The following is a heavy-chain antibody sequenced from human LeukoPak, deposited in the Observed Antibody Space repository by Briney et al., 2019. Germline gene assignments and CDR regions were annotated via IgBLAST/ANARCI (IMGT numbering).Heavy chain of an antibody. CDR1: GFTFSSYG. CDR3: AKETGDYYYMDV. D-gene: IGHD2-8*02. Sequence: GGSLRLSCAASGFTFSSYGMHWVRQAPGKGLEWVAVIWYGGSNKYYADSVKGRFTISRDNSKNTLYLQMNSLRAEDTAVYYCAKETGDYYYMDVWGKGTTVTVSS. J-gene: IGHJ6*03. V-gene: IGHV3-30*02. CDR2: IWYGGSNK.